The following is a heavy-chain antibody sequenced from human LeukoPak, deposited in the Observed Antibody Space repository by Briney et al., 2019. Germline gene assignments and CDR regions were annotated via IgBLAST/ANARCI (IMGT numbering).Heavy chain of an antibody. J-gene: IGHJ4*02. CDR2: INPNSGGT. CDR3: AREGETSLPTIFDVVTVFDF. Sequence: GSVKVSCKASGYTFTGYYMHWVRQAPGQGLEWMGWINPNSGGTKYAQKFQGRVTMTRDTSITTAYMELNSLRSDDTAVYYCAREGETSLPTIFDVVTVFDFWGQGTLVTVSS. V-gene: IGHV1-2*02. D-gene: IGHD3-3*01. CDR1: GYTFTGYY.